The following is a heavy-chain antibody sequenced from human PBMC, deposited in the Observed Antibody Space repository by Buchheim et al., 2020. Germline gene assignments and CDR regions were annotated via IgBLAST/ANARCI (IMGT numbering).Heavy chain of an antibody. J-gene: IGHJ4*02. CDR1: GFRFSTYA. Sequence: EVQLLESGGGLAQPGGSLRLYCAASGFRFSTYAMSWVRQAPGKGLEWVSVISSSGSNIYYADSVKGRVTISRDNSKNTLYLQMNNLRAEDTAIYYCVKDFDYWGQGTL. CDR2: ISSSGSNI. V-gene: IGHV3-23*01. CDR3: VKDFDY.